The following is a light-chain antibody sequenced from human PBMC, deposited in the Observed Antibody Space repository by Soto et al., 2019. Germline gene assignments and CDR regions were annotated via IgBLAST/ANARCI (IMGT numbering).Light chain of an antibody. Sequence: DIQMTQSPSSLSASVGDTVTITCRASQGIGNDLGWYQQKPGKAPKLLIYKASTLESGVPSRFSGSGSGTEFTLTISSLQPDDLASYYCQQYNTFWTFGQGTKVDI. CDR2: KAS. V-gene: IGKV1-5*03. J-gene: IGKJ1*01. CDR3: QQYNTFWT. CDR1: QGIGND.